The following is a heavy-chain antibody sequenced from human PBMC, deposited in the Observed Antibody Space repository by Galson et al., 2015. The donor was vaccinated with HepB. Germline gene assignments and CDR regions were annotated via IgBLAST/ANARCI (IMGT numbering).Heavy chain of an antibody. CDR1: GFSLTTNGMC. CDR3: ARTILVGATLDY. J-gene: IGHJ4*02. D-gene: IGHD1-26*01. Sequence: PALVKPTQTLTLTCTFSGFSLTTNGMCVSWIRQPAGTALEWLAHIDWDDEKYYTPALKNRLTISKDASKNQVVLTMTDMDPIDTGTYYCARTILVGATLDYWGQGARVIVSS. V-gene: IGHV2-70*01. CDR2: IDWDDEK.